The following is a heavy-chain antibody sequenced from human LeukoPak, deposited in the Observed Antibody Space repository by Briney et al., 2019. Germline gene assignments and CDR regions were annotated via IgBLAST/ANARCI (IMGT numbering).Heavy chain of an antibody. CDR3: TTGYCSGGSCSFY. D-gene: IGHD2-15*01. J-gene: IGHJ4*02. CDR2: IKSKTDGGTT. V-gene: IGHV3-15*01. CDR1: GFTFSNAW. Sequence: GGSLRLSCAASGFTFSNAWMSWVRQAPGEGLEWVGRIKSKTDGGTTDYAAPVKGRFTISRDDSKNTLYLQMNSLKTEDTAVYYCTTGYCSGGSCSFYWGQGTPVTVSS.